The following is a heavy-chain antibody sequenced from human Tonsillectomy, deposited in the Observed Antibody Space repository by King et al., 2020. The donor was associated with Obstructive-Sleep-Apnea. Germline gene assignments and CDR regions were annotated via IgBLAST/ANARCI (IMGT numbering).Heavy chain of an antibody. CDR1: RFTFISYS. CDR2: ISSSSSTI. D-gene: IGHD2-2*01. J-gene: IGHJ4*02. V-gene: IGHV3-48*04. CDR3: AREYCSRTSCYDGLDY. Sequence: GQLVQSGGGLLQPGGSLRLSCAASRFTFISYSMNWVRQAPGKGLEWVSYISSSSSTIYYADSVKGRFTISRDNAKNSLYLQLNSLRAEDTAVYYCAREYCSRTSCYDGLDYWGQGTLVTVSS.